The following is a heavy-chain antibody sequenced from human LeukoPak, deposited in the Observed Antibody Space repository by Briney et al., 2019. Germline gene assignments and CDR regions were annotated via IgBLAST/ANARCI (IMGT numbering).Heavy chain of an antibody. CDR2: ISSSGSTI. CDR3: ARGSNRFLFDY. Sequence: PGGSLRLSCAASGFTFSSYEMNWVRQAPGKGLEWVSYISSSGSTIYYAESVKGRFTISRDNTKNSLYLQMNSLRAEDTAVYYCARGSNRFLFDYWGQGTLVTVSS. D-gene: IGHD1-14*01. V-gene: IGHV3-48*03. CDR1: GFTFSSYE. J-gene: IGHJ4*02.